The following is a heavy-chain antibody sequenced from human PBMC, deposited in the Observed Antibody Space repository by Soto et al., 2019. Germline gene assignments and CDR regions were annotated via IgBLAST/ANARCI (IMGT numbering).Heavy chain of an antibody. Sequence: QVQLVQSGAEVKKPGASVKVSCKASGYTFTSYGISWVRQAPGQGLEWMGWISAYNGNTKYAQKFQGRVTMTTDTSTSTGYMELRSLRSDDTAVYYCARDRGAQIVDYWGQGTLVTVSS. V-gene: IGHV1-18*01. J-gene: IGHJ4*02. D-gene: IGHD3-10*01. CDR2: ISAYNGNT. CDR3: ARDRGAQIVDY. CDR1: GYTFTSYG.